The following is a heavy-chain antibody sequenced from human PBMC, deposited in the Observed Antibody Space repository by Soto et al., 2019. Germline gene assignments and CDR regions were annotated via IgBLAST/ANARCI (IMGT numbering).Heavy chain of an antibody. V-gene: IGHV3-15*07. CDR3: TGLPGEYYYGSESYYDPGFYFDY. J-gene: IGHJ4*02. CDR1: GFTFSNAW. CDR2: IKSKTDGGTT. Sequence: GGSLRLSCAASGFTFSNAWMNWVRQAPGKGLEWVGRIKSKTDGGTTDYAAPVKDRFTISRDDSKNTLYLQMKSLKTQETDVYYCTGLPGEYYYGSESYYDPGFYFDYWGQGTLVTVSS. D-gene: IGHD3-10*01.